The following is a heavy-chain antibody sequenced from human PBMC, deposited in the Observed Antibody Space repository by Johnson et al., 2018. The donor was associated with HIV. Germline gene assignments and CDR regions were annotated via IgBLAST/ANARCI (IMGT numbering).Heavy chain of an antibody. J-gene: IGHJ3*02. CDR1: GFTFSSYD. CDR3: AREGDSSGMVFLDAFDI. V-gene: IGHV3-13*01. Sequence: VQLVESGGGLVQPGGSLRLSCAASGFTFSSYDMHWVRQATGKGLEWVSAIGTAGDTYYPGSVKGRFTISRENAKNSLYLQMNSLRAGDTAVYYCAREGDSSGMVFLDAFDIWGQGTMVTVSA. CDR2: IGTAGDT. D-gene: IGHD3-22*01.